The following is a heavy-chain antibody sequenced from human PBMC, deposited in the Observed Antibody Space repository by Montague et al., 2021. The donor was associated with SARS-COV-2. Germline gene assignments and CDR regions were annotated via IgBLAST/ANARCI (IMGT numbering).Heavy chain of an antibody. D-gene: IGHD2-2*01. Sequence: PALVKPTQTLTLTCTFSGFSLRTSGVGVGWIRQPPGKALEWLALIPWDDNKRYNPSLKSRLTVTKGTSKNQVVLTMNNMAFVDTGTYYCVHAGFVVLSGASFDNWGQGTLVTVSS. CDR1: GFSLRTSGVG. CDR3: VHAGFVVLSGASFDN. V-gene: IGHV2-5*02. J-gene: IGHJ4*02. CDR2: IPWDDNK.